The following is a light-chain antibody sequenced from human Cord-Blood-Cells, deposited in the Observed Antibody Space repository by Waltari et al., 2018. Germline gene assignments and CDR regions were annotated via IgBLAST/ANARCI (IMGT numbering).Light chain of an antibody. V-gene: IGKV3-11*01. CDR2: DAS. J-gene: IGKJ4*01. CDR1: QSVSSY. Sequence: EILLTQSPATPSLSPGERATLSCRASQSVSSYLAWYQQKPGQAPRLLIYDASNRATGIPARFSGSGSGTDFTLTISSLEPEDFAVYYCQQRSNWPPLTFGGGTKVEIK. CDR3: QQRSNWPPLT.